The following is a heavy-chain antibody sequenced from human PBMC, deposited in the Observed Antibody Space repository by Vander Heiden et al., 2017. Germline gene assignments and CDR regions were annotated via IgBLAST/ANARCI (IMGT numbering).Heavy chain of an antibody. Sequence: EVQLVESGGGLVTPGGSLRLSWAAYGFTFSSYGMNWVRQAPGKGLEWVLSIISSSSYIYYADSVMGRFTISRDNAKNSLYLQMNSMRAEDTAVYYCAREGRYQPFDPWGQGTLVTVSS. CDR1: GFTFSSYG. CDR2: IISSSSYI. J-gene: IGHJ5*02. CDR3: AREGRYQPFDP. D-gene: IGHD2-2*01. V-gene: IGHV3-21*01.